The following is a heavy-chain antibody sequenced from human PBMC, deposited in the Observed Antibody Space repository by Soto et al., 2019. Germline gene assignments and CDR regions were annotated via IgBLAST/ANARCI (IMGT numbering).Heavy chain of an antibody. CDR3: ATIKLGSNRLDY. CDR1: GGSISSGDYY. J-gene: IGHJ4*02. Sequence: QVQLQESGPGLVKPSQTLSLTCTVSGGSISSGDYYWSWIRQPPGKGLEWIGYIYYSGSTYYNPSLKGRVTISVDTSKNHFPLKLSSVTAADTAVYYCATIKLGSNRLDYWGQGTLVTVSS. D-gene: IGHD3-10*01. V-gene: IGHV4-30-4*01. CDR2: IYYSGST.